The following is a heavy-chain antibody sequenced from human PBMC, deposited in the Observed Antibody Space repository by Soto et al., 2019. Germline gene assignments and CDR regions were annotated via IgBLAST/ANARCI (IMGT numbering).Heavy chain of an antibody. J-gene: IGHJ4*02. V-gene: IGHV3-23*01. Sequence: EVHLLESGGGLVQPGGSLRLSCAASGFSFTSYAMMWDRQAPAKGLEWVSVISSSGGSSYFADSVKGRFTISRDNSKNMLYLEMNSLRAEDTAIYFCAKGSIEYSASIDYWGQGTLVIVSS. CDR2: ISSSGGSS. D-gene: IGHD5-12*01. CDR3: AKGSIEYSASIDY. CDR1: GFSFTSYA.